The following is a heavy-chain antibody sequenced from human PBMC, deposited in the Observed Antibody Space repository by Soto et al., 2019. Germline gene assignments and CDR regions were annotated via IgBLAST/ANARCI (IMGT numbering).Heavy chain of an antibody. V-gene: IGHV4-30-4*01. CDR2: IHYSGSV. J-gene: IGHJ6*02. CDR3: VREDDGGDRDYYGLDV. D-gene: IGHD4-17*01. Sequence: QVQLQESGPGLVRPSQTLSLTCTVSGGSISSDHYHWTWIRQTPGKGLEWIGYIHYSGSVYHNPSLQNQVNRSVDTSKNLFSLKLSSVTAADPAVYFCVREDDGGDRDYYGLDVWGQGTTVTVSS. CDR1: GGSISSDHYH.